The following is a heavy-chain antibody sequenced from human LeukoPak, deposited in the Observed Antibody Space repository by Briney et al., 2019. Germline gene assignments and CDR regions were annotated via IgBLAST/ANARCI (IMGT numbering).Heavy chain of an antibody. CDR1: GFTFSNYG. V-gene: IGHV3-33*06. CDR2: IWYDGSKE. Sequence: GRSLRLSCAASGFTFSNYGMHWVRQAPGKGLEWVAVIWYDGSKEYYADSVRGRFTISRDNSKNTLYLQMNSLRAEDTAVYYCANNFDYWGQGTLVTVSS. J-gene: IGHJ4*02. CDR3: ANNFDY.